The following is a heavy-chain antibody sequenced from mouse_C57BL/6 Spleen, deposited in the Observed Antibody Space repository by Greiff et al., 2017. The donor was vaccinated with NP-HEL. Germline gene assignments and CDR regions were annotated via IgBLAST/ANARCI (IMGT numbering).Heavy chain of an antibody. CDR3: AREGGSNYYAMDY. V-gene: IGHV1-80*01. D-gene: IGHD3-1*01. J-gene: IGHJ4*01. CDR1: GYAFSSYW. Sequence: VKLQESGAELVKPGASVKISCKASGYAFSSYWMNWVKQRPGKGLEWIGQIYPGDGDTNYNGKFKGKATLTAEKSSSNAYMQISSLTSEDSAVYFCAREGGSNYYAMDYWGQGTSVTVSS. CDR2: IYPGDGDT.